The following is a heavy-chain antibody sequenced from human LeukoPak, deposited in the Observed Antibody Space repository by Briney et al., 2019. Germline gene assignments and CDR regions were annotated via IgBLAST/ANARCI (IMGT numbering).Heavy chain of an antibody. V-gene: IGHV4-61*02. D-gene: IGHD6-19*01. CDR2: ISSSGST. Sequence: SETLSLTCTVSGDSISSGDYYWSWIRQPAGKGLEWIGRISSSGSTNYNPSLKSRVTISVDTSKNQFSLKLSSVTAADTAVYYCARDIGIAVAGDNDYWGQGTLVTVSS. J-gene: IGHJ4*02. CDR1: GDSISSGDYY. CDR3: ARDIGIAVAGDNDY.